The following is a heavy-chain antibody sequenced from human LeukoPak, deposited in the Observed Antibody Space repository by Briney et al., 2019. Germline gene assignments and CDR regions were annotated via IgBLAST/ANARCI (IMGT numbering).Heavy chain of an antibody. CDR1: GYSFTNYW. CDR3: ARGGTESRLFDY. D-gene: IGHD2-8*02. Sequence: GESLKISCKGSGYSFTNYWIGWVRQMPGKGLEWMGIVNPGDSDSRCRPSFQGQVTISADKSISTAYLQWSSLKASDTAMYYCARGGTESRLFDYWGQGTLVTVSS. CDR2: VNPGDSDS. J-gene: IGHJ4*02. V-gene: IGHV5-51*01.